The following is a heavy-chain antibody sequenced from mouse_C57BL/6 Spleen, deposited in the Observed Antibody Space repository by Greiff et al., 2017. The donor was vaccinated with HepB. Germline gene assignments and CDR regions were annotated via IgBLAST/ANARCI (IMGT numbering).Heavy chain of an antibody. CDR2: IHPSDSDT. D-gene: IGHD2-4*01. Sequence: VQLQQPGAELVKPGASVKVSCKASGYTFTSYWMHWVKQRPGQGLEWIGRIHPSDSDTNYNQKFKGKATLTVDKSSSTAYMQLSSLTSEDSAVYYCAISGYDYDGGAWFAYWGQGTLVTVSA. J-gene: IGHJ3*01. CDR1: GYTFTSYW. CDR3: AISGYDYDGGAWFAY. V-gene: IGHV1-74*01.